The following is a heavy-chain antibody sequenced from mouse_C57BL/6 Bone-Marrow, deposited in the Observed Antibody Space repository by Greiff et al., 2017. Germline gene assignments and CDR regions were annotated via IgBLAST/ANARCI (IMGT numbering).Heavy chain of an antibody. J-gene: IGHJ1*03. Sequence: VESEGGLVQPGSSKKLSCTASGFTFSDSYMAWVRQGPEKGLEWVANINYDGSSTYYLDALKSRVTISRDNAKSILYLQMSSLTSEDTATYYCAKIDGNYWYFDVWGTGTTVTVSS. V-gene: IGHV5-16*01. D-gene: IGHD2-1*01. CDR2: INYDGSST. CDR3: AKIDGNYWYFDV. CDR1: GFTFSDSY.